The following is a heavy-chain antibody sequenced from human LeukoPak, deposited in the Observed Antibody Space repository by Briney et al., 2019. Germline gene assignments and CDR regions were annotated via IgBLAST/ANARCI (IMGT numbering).Heavy chain of an antibody. CDR2: IYTSGST. Sequence: SETLSLTCTVSGGSISSGSYYWSWIRRPAGKGLEWIGRIYTSGSTNYNPSLKSRVTISVDTSKNQFSLKLSSVTAADTAVYYCARDSAPNYYDSSGYYFFDYWGQGTLVTVSS. D-gene: IGHD3-22*01. V-gene: IGHV4-61*02. J-gene: IGHJ4*02. CDR3: ARDSAPNYYDSSGYYFFDY. CDR1: GGSISSGSYY.